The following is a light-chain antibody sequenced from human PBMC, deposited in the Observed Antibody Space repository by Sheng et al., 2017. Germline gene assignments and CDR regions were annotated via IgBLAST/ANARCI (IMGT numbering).Light chain of an antibody. Sequence: DIVLTQSPGTLSLSPGERATLSCRASQSFSSSYLTWYQQKPGQAPRLLIYGTSTRATGIPDRFSGSGSGTDFTLTISGLEPEDFAVYYCQQYEISPWTFGQGTKVEIK. CDR2: GTS. V-gene: IGKV3-20*01. CDR1: QSFSSSY. CDR3: QQYEISPWT. J-gene: IGKJ1*01.